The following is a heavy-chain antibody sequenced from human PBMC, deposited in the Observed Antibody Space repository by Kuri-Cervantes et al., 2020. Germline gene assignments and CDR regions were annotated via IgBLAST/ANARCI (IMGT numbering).Heavy chain of an antibody. CDR1: GYTFTSYY. J-gene: IGHJ4*02. V-gene: IGHV1-46*01. CDR3: VCVVDSGYEMGTFDY. CDR2: INPSGGST. D-gene: IGHD5-12*01. Sequence: ASVKVSCKASGYTFTSYYMHWVRQAPGQGLEWMGIINPSGGSTSYAQKFQGRVTMTRDTSTSTVYMELSSLRAEDTAVYYCVCVVDSGYEMGTFDYWGQGTLVTVSS.